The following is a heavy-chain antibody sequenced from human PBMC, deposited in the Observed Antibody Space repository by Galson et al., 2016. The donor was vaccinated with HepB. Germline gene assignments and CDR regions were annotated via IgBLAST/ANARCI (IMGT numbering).Heavy chain of an antibody. J-gene: IGHJ6*02. D-gene: IGHD3-10*01. CDR1: GGSMSTYY. Sequence: ETLSLTCTVSGGSMSTYYWSWMRKPPAKGLEWIGYIYYSGNTNYNPSLKSRVTISVDTPKNPFSLKLSSVTAADTAVYYCARVRGHYYGSGTYPSNADGWGQGTTVSVSS. V-gene: IGHV4-59*01. CDR3: ARVRGHYYGSGTYPSNADG. CDR2: IYYSGNT.